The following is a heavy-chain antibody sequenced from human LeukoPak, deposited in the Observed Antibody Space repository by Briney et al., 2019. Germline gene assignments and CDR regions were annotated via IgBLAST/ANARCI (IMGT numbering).Heavy chain of an antibody. CDR2: LNSSGDTT. CDR1: GFTFSSYV. D-gene: IGHD2-8*01. V-gene: IGHV3-23*01. CDR3: ERVPKDGVWRDSSGIDV. Sequence: GGSLRLSCAASGFTFSSYVMSWVRQAPGKGLEWVSDLNSSGDTTYYGDSVKGRFTISRDNTKNTLYLQMHSLRAEDTAIYYCERVPKDGVWRDSSGIDVWGQGTTVTVSS. J-gene: IGHJ6*02.